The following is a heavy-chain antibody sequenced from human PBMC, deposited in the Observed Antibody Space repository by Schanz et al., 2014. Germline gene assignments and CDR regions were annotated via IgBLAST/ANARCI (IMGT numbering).Heavy chain of an antibody. V-gene: IGHV3-74*02. CDR1: GFTFSSYW. CDR2: INSVGSNT. Sequence: EVQLVESGGGLVKPGGFLRLSCAASGFTFSSYWMHWVRQVPGKGLVWVARINSVGSNTDYADSVTGRFTISRDNAKNTLYLQMNTLRAEDTAVYYCARKMKLGVYGGKGHDSLDIWGQGTMVTVSS. D-gene: IGHD4-17*01. J-gene: IGHJ3*02. CDR3: ARKMKLGVYGGKGHDSLDI.